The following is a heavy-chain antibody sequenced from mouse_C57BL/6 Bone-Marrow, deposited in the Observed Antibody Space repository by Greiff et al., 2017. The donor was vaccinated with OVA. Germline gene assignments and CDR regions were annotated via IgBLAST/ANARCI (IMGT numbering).Heavy chain of an antibody. J-gene: IGHJ2*01. CDR1: GYTFTSYW. D-gene: IGHD1-1*01. CDR2: IYPGSGST. Sequence: VQLQQPGAELVKPGASVKMSCKASGYTFTSYWITWVKQRPGQGLEWIGDIYPGSGSTNYNEKFKSKATLTVDTSSSTAYMQLSSLTSEDSAVYYCARSPTVVATRFDYWGQGTTLTVSS. V-gene: IGHV1-55*01. CDR3: ARSPTVVATRFDY.